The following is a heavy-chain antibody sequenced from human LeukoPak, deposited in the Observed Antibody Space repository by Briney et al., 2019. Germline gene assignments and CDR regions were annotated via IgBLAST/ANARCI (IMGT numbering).Heavy chain of an antibody. Sequence: SETLSLTCTVSGDSISTSNSYWGWIRQPPGKGLEWIGSIYYSGNTYYNPSLKSRVTISVDTSKNQFSLKLSSVTAADTAVYYCASEGGSSYGYWGQGTLVTVSS. D-gene: IGHD6-13*01. CDR1: GDSISTSNSY. V-gene: IGHV4-39*01. J-gene: IGHJ4*02. CDR3: ASEGGSSYGY. CDR2: IYYSGNT.